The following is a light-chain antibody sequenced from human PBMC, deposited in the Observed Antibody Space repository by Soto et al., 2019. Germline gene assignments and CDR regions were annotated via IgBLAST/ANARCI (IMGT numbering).Light chain of an antibody. CDR2: DVS. CDR1: SSDVGGYNY. V-gene: IGLV2-11*01. CDR3: CSYAGRYTYV. Sequence: QSVLTQPRSVPGSPGQSVTISCAGTSSDVGGYNYVSWYQQHPGKAPKLMIYDVSKRPSGVPDRFSGSKSGNTASLTISGLQADDEADYYCCSYAGRYTYVFGTGTKV. J-gene: IGLJ1*01.